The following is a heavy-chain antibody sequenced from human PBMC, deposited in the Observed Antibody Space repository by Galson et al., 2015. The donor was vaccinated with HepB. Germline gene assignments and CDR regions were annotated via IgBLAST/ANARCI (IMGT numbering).Heavy chain of an antibody. CDR2: ITSISSTI. V-gene: IGHV3-48*02. D-gene: IGHD3-22*01. Sequence: SLRLSYAASGFTFSSYRMNWVRQAPGKGLEWVSYITSISSTIYYADSVKGRFTISRDNAKNSLYLQMNSLRDDDTAVYYCARVGYYDSIDYWGQGTLVTVSS. J-gene: IGHJ4*02. CDR1: GFTFSSYR. CDR3: ARVGYYDSIDY.